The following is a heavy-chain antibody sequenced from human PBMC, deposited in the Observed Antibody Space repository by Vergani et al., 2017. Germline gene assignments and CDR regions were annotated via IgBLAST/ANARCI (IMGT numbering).Heavy chain of an antibody. J-gene: IGHJ4*02. V-gene: IGHV3-48*01. Sequence: ELQLVESGGGLVKPGGSLRISCEASGFDFSAYSMNWVRQAPGKGLEWISYISSSSDAIYYADSLRGRFTVSRDNAQNSLFLQMNSLRAEDTAVYFCATSRSAEPDYWGQATLVAVSS. CDR1: GFDFSAYS. CDR2: ISSSSDAI. CDR3: ATSRSAEPDY. D-gene: IGHD6-6*01.